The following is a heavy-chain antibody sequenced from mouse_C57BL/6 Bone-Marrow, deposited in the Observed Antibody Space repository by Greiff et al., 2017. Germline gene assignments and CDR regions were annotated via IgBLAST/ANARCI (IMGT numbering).Heavy chain of an antibody. CDR1: GFSFNTYA. D-gene: IGHD4-1*01. Sequence: EVKLEESGGGLVQPKGSLKLSCAASGFSFNTYAMNWVRQAPGKGLEWVARIRSKSNNYATYYADSVKDRFTISRDDSESMLYLQMNNLKTEDTAMYYCVRRGGGTAYWGQGTLVTVSA. CDR2: IRSKSNNYAT. J-gene: IGHJ3*01. CDR3: VRRGGGTAY. V-gene: IGHV10-1*01.